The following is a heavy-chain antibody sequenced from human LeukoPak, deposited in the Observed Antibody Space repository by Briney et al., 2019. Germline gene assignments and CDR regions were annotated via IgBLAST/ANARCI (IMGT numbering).Heavy chain of an antibody. CDR3: ARDVKSSGYNYYGMDV. J-gene: IGHJ6*02. CDR1: GGSISSGVYY. CDR2: IYYSGST. V-gene: IGHV4-31*03. Sequence: PSQTLSLTCTVSGGSISSGVYYWTWIRQHPGRGLEWIGYIYYSGSTYYNPSLKSRVSISVDTSKNQFSLKVSSVTAADTAVYYCARDVKSSGYNYYGMDVWGQGTTVT. D-gene: IGHD6-19*01.